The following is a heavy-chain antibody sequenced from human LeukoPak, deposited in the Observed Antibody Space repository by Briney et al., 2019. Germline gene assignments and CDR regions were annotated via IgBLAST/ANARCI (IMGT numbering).Heavy chain of an antibody. CDR2: IYPGDSDT. J-gene: IGHJ6*04. V-gene: IGHV5-51*01. CDR3: ARRSQILWWLDV. D-gene: IGHD2-21*01. Sequence: GESLQISCKASGYSFTTYWIGWVRQLPGKDLEWMGIIYPGDSDTRYSPSFQGQVTISADKSISTAYLQWNSLKASDTAIYYCARRSQILWWLDVWGKGTTVTVSS. CDR1: GYSFTTYW.